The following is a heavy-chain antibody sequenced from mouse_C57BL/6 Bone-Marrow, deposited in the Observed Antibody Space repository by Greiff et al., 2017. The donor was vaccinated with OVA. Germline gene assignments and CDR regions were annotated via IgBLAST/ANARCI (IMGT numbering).Heavy chain of an antibody. CDR2: IDPENGDT. V-gene: IGHV14-4*01. Sequence: VQLQQSGAELVRPGASVKLSCTASGFNIKDDYMHWVKQRPEQGLEWIGWIDPENGDTEYASKFQGKATITADTSSNTAYLQLSSLTSEDTAVYYCTTRFYYYGCSLYYFDYWGQGTTLTVSS. CDR3: TTRFYYYGCSLYYFDY. J-gene: IGHJ2*01. CDR1: GFNIKDDY. D-gene: IGHD1-1*01.